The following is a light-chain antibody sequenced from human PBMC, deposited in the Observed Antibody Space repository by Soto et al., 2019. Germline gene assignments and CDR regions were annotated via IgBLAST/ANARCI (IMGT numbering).Light chain of an antibody. CDR3: QQYVHWPPGA. Sequence: EIVVTQSPATLSVSPGERVTLSCRASQSVSSSLAWYQQRPGQAPRLLIYDTSTRAAGSAARFSGSGSWTEFTLTISSLQSEDSAVYYCQQYVHWPPGAFGQGTTVEIK. CDR2: DTS. J-gene: IGKJ1*01. V-gene: IGKV3-15*01. CDR1: QSVSSS.